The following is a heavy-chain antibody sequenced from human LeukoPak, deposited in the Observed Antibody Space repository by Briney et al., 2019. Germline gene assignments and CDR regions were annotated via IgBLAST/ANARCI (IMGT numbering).Heavy chain of an antibody. CDR2: VHNTGST. D-gene: IGHD6-19*01. CDR1: GGSITSRTNY. Sequence: PSETLSLTCSVSGGSITSRTNYWGCVRQPPGMGLEWIGTVHNTGSTYYNPSLKSRLTISMDTSKSQFSLKLNSVTAADTAVYYCARSGPVYSSGWYGYWGQGTLVTVSS. V-gene: IGHV4-39*01. J-gene: IGHJ4*02. CDR3: ARSGPVYSSGWYGY.